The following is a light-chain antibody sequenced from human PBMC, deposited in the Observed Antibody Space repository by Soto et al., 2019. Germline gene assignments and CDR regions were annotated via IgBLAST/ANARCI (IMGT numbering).Light chain of an antibody. CDR2: AAS. CDR3: QQSYSTSWT. Sequence: XIQXXXXPXXXSASXGXXVXXTXXASQSISSYLNWYQQKPGKAPKLLIYAASSLQSGVPSRFSGSGSGTDFTLTISSLQPEDFATYYCQQSYSTSWTFGQGTKV. V-gene: IGKV1-39*01. J-gene: IGKJ1*01. CDR1: QSISSY.